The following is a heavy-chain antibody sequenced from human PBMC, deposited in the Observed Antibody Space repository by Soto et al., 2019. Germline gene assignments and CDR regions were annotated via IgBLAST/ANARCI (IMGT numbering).Heavy chain of an antibody. D-gene: IGHD3-10*01. Sequence: EVPLVESGGGLVQPGGSLRLSCAASGFTFSSYDMHWVRQATGKGLEWVSAIGKSGDTYYSYSVKGRFTISRENAKNSLYRPMASLRAGDTAVYYCARGLYGSGSQHTHNWFDPWGQGTLVTVSS. CDR2: IGKSGDT. J-gene: IGHJ5*02. CDR3: ARGLYGSGSQHTHNWFDP. CDR1: GFTFSSYD. V-gene: IGHV3-13*04.